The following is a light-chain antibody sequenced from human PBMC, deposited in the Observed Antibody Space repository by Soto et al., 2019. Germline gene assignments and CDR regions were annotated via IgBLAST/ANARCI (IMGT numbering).Light chain of an antibody. CDR1: SSDVGTSKY. Sequence: QSVLTQPASVSGSPGQSITISCTGTSSDVGTSKYVSWHLQHPGKAPKLLIYEVTNRPSGVSNRFSASKSGNTASLTISGLQTEDEADYYCSSSASSNTVVFGGGTQLTVL. J-gene: IGLJ2*01. V-gene: IGLV2-14*03. CDR2: EVT. CDR3: SSSASSNTVV.